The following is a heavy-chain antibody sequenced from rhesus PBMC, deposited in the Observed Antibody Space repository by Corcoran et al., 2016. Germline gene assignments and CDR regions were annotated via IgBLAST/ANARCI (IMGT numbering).Heavy chain of an antibody. J-gene: IGHJ6*01. V-gene: IGHV2-174*01. D-gene: IGHD6S26*01. CDR3: ARRPGDSSGWSPYGLDS. CDR1: GFSLTTTGVG. CDR2: IYWDDAK. Sequence: QVTLKESGPALVKSTQTLTLTCSFPGFSLTTTGVGVGWILQPQGKALEGLAPIYWDDAKRYSTSLKNRLTIFKDTSNNQVVLIMTNMDPVDTATYYCARRPGDSSGWSPYGLDSWGQGVGVTVSS.